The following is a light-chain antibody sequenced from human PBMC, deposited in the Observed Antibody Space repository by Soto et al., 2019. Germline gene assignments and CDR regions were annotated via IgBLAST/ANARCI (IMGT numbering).Light chain of an antibody. CDR3: QQYGSSPLT. J-gene: IGKJ4*01. V-gene: IGKV3-20*01. Sequence: EIVLTQSPGTLSLSPGERATLSCRASQSVSSSYLAWYQQKPGQAPKVLIYRASSRATGILDRFSGSGSGTDFTLTISRLEPEDFAVYYCQQYGSSPLTFGGGTKVDIK. CDR1: QSVSSSY. CDR2: RAS.